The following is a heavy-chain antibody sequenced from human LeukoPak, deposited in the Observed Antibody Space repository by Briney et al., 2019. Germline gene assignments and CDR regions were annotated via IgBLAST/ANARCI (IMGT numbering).Heavy chain of an antibody. CDR3: ARAGYSYGFDY. Sequence: SETLSLTCTVSGGSISSYYWSWIRQPPGKGLEWIGYIYYSGSTYYNPSLKSRVTISVDTSKNQFSLKLSSVTAADTAVYYCARAGYSYGFDYWGQGTLVTVSS. D-gene: IGHD5-18*01. CDR2: IYYSGST. J-gene: IGHJ4*02. V-gene: IGHV4-30-4*01. CDR1: GGSISSYY.